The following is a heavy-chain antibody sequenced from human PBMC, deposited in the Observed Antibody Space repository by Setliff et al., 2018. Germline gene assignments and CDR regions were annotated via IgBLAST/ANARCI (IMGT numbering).Heavy chain of an antibody. Sequence: PSETLSLTCTVSGYSISSGYYWGWIRQPPGKGLEWIGSIYHSGSTYYNPSLKSRVTISVDTSKNQFSLKLSSVTAADTAMYYCARDGDYFGSGNRFDPWGQGTLVTVS. CDR2: IYHSGST. CDR3: ARDGDYFGSGNRFDP. D-gene: IGHD3-10*01. CDR1: GYSISSGYY. V-gene: IGHV4-38-2*02. J-gene: IGHJ5*02.